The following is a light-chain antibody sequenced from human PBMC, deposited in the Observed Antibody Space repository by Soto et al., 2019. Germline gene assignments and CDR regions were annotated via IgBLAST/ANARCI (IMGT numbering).Light chain of an antibody. CDR2: AAS. J-gene: IGKJ1*01. V-gene: IGKV1-39*01. CDR1: QSISSY. Sequence: DIQMTQSPSSLSASVGDRVTITCRASQSISSYLNWYQQKPGKAPKLLIYAASSLQSGVPSRFSGSGSGTDFTLTISSLQPDDFATYYGQQSYSTPRPFGEGTNADI. CDR3: QQSYSTPRP.